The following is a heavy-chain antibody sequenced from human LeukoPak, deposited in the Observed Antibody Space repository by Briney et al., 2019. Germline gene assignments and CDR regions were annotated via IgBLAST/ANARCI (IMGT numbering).Heavy chain of an antibody. CDR1: GGSFSGYY. V-gene: IGHV4-34*01. CDR3: ARHYGSGSYQNWFDP. Sequence: SETLSLTCAVYGGSFSGYYWSWIRQPPGEGLEWIGEINHSGSTNYNPSLKSRVTISVDTSKNQFSLKLSSVTAADTAVYYCARHYGSGSYQNWFDPWGQGTLVTVSS. J-gene: IGHJ5*02. CDR2: INHSGST. D-gene: IGHD3-10*01.